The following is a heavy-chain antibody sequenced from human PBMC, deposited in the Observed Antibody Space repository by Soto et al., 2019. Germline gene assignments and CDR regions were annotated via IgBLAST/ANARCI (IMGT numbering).Heavy chain of an antibody. J-gene: IGHJ5*02. V-gene: IGHV4-31*03. CDR1: GAGLSSGNYY. Sequence: TLSLSGSVSGAGLSSGNYYWSWIRQVPGKGLEWIGHIYVTGAVDYNPSLRDRITISQDTSERQFSRNLRIVTAADTAVYYCERLRIATNNYKWFDPWGQGTLVTVSS. D-gene: IGHD2-21*01. CDR2: IYVTGAV. CDR3: ERLRIATNNYKWFDP.